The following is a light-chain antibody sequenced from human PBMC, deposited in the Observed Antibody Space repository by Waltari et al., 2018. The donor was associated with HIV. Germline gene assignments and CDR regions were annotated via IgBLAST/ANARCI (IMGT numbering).Light chain of an antibody. CDR3: QSYDTSLSASV. Sequence: QSVLTQPPSVSGAPGQRVTISCTGSSSTIGAGDDVHWYQQLPARAPKLLIYDNTNRPSGVPDRFSGSKSGTSAALAITGLQAVDETDYYCQSYDTSLSASVFGTGTKVTVL. V-gene: IGLV1-40*01. CDR1: SSTIGAGDD. J-gene: IGLJ1*01. CDR2: DNT.